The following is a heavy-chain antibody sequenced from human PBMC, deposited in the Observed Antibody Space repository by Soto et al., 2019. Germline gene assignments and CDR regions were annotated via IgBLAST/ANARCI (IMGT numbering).Heavy chain of an antibody. CDR3: ARVPLRGYTGHFDY. CDR1: GYIFTAYY. J-gene: IGHJ4*02. D-gene: IGHD5-18*01. V-gene: IGHV1-2*02. CDR2: INPNGGGT. Sequence: QVRLVQSGAEVKKPGASVKVSCKASGYIFTAYYLHWVRQAPGQGPQWIGWINPNGGGTNYAQKFQGRVTMTRDTSIRAAYMDLSRLTSDDTAVYYCARVPLRGYTGHFDYWGQGTVVTVSS.